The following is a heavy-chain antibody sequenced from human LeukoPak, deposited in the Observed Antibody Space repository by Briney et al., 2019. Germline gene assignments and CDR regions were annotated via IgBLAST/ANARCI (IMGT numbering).Heavy chain of an antibody. CDR1: GGSFSGYY. CDR3: ARGGRRRGFGEPLNWFDP. D-gene: IGHD3-10*01. Sequence: SETLSLTCAVYGGSFSGYYWSWIRQPPGKGLEWIGEINHSGSTNYNPSLESRVTISVDTSKNQFSLKLSSVAAADTAVYYCARGGRRRGFGEPLNWFDPWGQGTLVTVSS. J-gene: IGHJ5*02. CDR2: INHSGST. V-gene: IGHV4-34*01.